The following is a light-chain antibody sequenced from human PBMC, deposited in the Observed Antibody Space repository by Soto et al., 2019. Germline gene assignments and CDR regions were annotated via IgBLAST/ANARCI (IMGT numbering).Light chain of an antibody. CDR2: DVS. CDR1: SSDVGGYNY. CDR3: SSYTSSSTPYV. Sequence: QSVLTQPASVSGSPGQSITISCTGTSSDVGGYNYVSWYQQHPGKAPKLMIYDVSNRPSGVSNRFSGSKSGNTASLTISGLQAEDEADYYCSSYTSSSTPYVFVTGTKVP. J-gene: IGLJ1*01. V-gene: IGLV2-14*01.